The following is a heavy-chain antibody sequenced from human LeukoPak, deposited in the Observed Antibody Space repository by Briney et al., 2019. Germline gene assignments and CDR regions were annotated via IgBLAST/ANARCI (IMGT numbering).Heavy chain of an antibody. J-gene: IGHJ4*02. V-gene: IGHV3-23*01. D-gene: IGHD2-2*01. CDR2: ITGSGDRT. CDR1: EFSFSNFA. Sequence: PGGSLRLSCAASEFSFSNFAMNWVRQAPGKGLEWVSGITGSGDRTYYAESVKGRFTISRDNSKNTLYLQMNSLRAEDTAVYYCAKAMALVVRAAIDYWGQGTLVTVSS. CDR3: AKAMALVVRAAIDY.